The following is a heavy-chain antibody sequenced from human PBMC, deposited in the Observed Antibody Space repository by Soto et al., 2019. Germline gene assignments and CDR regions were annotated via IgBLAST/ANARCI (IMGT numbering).Heavy chain of an antibody. D-gene: IGHD1-26*01. V-gene: IGHV3-30*18. CDR3: AKDGSHKFDY. J-gene: IGHJ4*02. CDR1: GFTFSGYA. Sequence: GGSLRLSGAASGFTFSGYAMHWVRQAQGKGLEWVAVISYDASKKYYAAYVKGRFTIYRENSKNTTHLQINSIRAEETPVYYCAKDGSHKFDYWGQGTLVTVSS. CDR2: ISYDASKK.